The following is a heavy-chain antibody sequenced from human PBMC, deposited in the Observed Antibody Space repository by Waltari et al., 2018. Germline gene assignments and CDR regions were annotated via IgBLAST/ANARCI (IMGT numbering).Heavy chain of an antibody. V-gene: IGHV3-23*01. CDR2: ISGSGGST. CDR1: GFTFSSYA. Sequence: EVQLLESGGGLVQPGGSLRLSCAASGFTFSSYAMSWVRQAPGKGLEWVSAISGSGGSTYYADSVKGRFTISRDNSKNTLYLQMNSLRAEDTAVYYCAKDRGGRGYYYYYYMDVWGKGTTVTISS. D-gene: IGHD1-26*01. J-gene: IGHJ6*03. CDR3: AKDRGGRGYYYYYYMDV.